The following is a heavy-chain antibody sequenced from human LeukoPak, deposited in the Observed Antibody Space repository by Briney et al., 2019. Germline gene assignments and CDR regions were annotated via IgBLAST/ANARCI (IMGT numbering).Heavy chain of an antibody. J-gene: IGHJ1*01. CDR3: AKSGSYLEYLQH. Sequence: SQTLSLTCAISGDSVSGNIATWNWIRQSPSRGLEWLGRTYYRSRWHNVYAESVKGRITINPDTSKNQFSLLLNSVTPEDTAVYYCAKSGSYLEYLQHWGQGTPVTVSS. CDR2: TYYRSRWHN. CDR1: GDSVSGNIAT. V-gene: IGHV6-1*01. D-gene: IGHD1-26*01.